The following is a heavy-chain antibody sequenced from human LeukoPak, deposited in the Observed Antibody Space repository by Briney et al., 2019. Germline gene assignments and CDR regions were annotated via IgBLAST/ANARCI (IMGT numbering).Heavy chain of an antibody. CDR3: AKTISGYCSTSSCLNWFDP. CDR2: ISSDGGST. CDR1: GFTFSSYG. V-gene: IGHV3-64*04. D-gene: IGHD2-2*03. J-gene: IGHJ5*02. Sequence: PGGSLRLSCSASGFTFSSYGMQWVRQAPGKGLEYVSAISSDGGSTYYADSVKGRFTISRDNSKNTLYLQMNSLRGEDTAVYYCAKTISGYCSTSSCLNWFDPWGQGTLVTVSS.